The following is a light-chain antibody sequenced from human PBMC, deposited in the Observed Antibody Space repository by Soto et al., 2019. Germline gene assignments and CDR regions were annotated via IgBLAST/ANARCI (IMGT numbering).Light chain of an antibody. V-gene: IGLV1-40*01. J-gene: IGLJ2*01. CDR1: SSNIGAGYD. Sequence: QSVLTQPPSVSGAPGQRVTISCTGSSSNIGAGYDVHWYQQLPGTAHKLLIYGNSNRPSGVPDRFSGSKSGTSASLAITGLEADDEADYYGQSYDSRLSVVFGGGTKLTVL. CDR3: QSYDSRLSVV. CDR2: GNS.